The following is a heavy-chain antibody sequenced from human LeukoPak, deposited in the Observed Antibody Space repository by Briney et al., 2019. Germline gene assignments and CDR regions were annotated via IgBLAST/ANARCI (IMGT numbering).Heavy chain of an antibody. Sequence: GESLTISCKGSGYNFTSYWIDWVRQMPGKGLEWMGIIYPGDSDTRYSPSFQGQVTISADKSISTAYLQWSSLKASDTAMYYCARHGGGITEDGYFDYWGQGTLVTVSS. CDR1: GYNFTSYW. CDR2: IYPGDSDT. V-gene: IGHV5-51*01. D-gene: IGHD3-16*01. J-gene: IGHJ4*02. CDR3: ARHGGGITEDGYFDY.